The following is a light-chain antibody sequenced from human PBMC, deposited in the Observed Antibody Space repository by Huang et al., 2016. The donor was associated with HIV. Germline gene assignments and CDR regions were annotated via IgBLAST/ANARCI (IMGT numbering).Light chain of an antibody. V-gene: IGKV3-15*01. Sequence: EIMMTQSPATLYVSPGERATISCRASQGVGSNLAWYQQKLGQAPRLLIDGASARSTGLPARFSGSGSGTEFTLTISSLQSGDFAVYYCQQYNTRPYTFGQGT. J-gene: IGKJ2*01. CDR3: QQYNTRPYT. CDR2: GAS. CDR1: QGVGSN.